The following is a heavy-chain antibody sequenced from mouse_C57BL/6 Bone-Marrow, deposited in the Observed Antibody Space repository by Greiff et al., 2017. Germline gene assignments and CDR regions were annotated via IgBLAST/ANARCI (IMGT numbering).Heavy chain of an antibody. D-gene: IGHD2-5*01. Sequence: EVKVVESGGGLVQPKGSLKLSCAASGFSFNTYAMNWVRQAPGQGLEWVARIRSKSNNYATYYADSVKDRFTISRDDSESMLYLQMNNLKTEDTAMYYCVRPPYSNYFFYAMDYWGQGTSVTVSS. V-gene: IGHV10-1*01. J-gene: IGHJ4*01. CDR1: GFSFNTYA. CDR2: IRSKSNNYAT. CDR3: VRPPYSNYFFYAMDY.